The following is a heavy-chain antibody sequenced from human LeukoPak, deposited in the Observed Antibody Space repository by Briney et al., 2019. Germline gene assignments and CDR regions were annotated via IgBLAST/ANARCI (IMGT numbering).Heavy chain of an antibody. CDR1: GFTFSSYG. CDR2: ISYDGSNK. J-gene: IGHJ4*02. D-gene: IGHD6-13*01. CDR3: AKGKIAAAALLDY. V-gene: IGHV3-30*18. Sequence: GGSLRLSCAASGFTFSSYGMHWVRQAPGKGLEWVAVISYDGSNKYYADSVKGRFTISRDNSKNTLYLQMSSLRAEDTAVYYCAKGKIAAAALLDYWGQGTLVTVSS.